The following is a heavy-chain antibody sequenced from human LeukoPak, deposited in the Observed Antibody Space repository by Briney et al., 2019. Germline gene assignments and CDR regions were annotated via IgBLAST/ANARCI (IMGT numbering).Heavy chain of an antibody. CDR3: ARDYTAVDP. V-gene: IGHV4-59*01. D-gene: IGHD2-2*02. CDR1: GDSISSYY. J-gene: IGHJ5*02. CDR2: IYYSGST. Sequence: SETLSLTCTVSGDSISSYYWSWIRQSPGKGLEWIGYIYYSGSTNYNPSLKSRVTISVDTSKNQFSLKLSSVTAADTAVYYCARDYTAVDPWGQGTLVTVSS.